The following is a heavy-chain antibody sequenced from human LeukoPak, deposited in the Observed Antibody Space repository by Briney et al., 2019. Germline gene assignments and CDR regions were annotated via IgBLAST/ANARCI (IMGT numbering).Heavy chain of an antibody. V-gene: IGHV4-59*08. CDR1: GGSISSYY. CDR2: IYYSGST. Sequence: PSGTLSLTCTVSGGSISSYYWSWIRQPPGKGLEWIGYIYYSGSTNYNPSLKSRVTISVDTSKNQFSLKLSSVTAADTAVYYCARGSSSGWLSDFDYWGQGTLVTVSS. D-gene: IGHD6-19*01. CDR3: ARGSSSGWLSDFDY. J-gene: IGHJ4*02.